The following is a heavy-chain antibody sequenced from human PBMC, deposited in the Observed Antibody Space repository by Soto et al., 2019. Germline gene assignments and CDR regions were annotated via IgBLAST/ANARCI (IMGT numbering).Heavy chain of an antibody. CDR1: GFTFSNAW. V-gene: IGHV3-15*07. CDR3: TTLDIVVVVADTSSGY. Sequence: GGSLRLSCAASGFTFSNAWMNWVRQAPGKGLEWVGRIKSKTDGGTTDYAAPVKGRFTISRDDSKNTLYLQMNSLKTEDTAVYYCTTLDIVVVVADTSSGYWGQGTLVTVSS. D-gene: IGHD2-15*01. J-gene: IGHJ4*02. CDR2: IKSKTDGGTT.